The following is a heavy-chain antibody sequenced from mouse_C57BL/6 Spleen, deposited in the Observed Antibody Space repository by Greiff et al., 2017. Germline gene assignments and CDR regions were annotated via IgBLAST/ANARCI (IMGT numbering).Heavy chain of an antibody. CDR1: GYSITSGYY. V-gene: IGHV3-6*01. CDR3: ARDQDTTLDY. D-gene: IGHD3-2*02. CDR2: ISYDGSN. Sequence: EVQLVESGPGLVKPSQSLSLTCSVTGYSITSGYYWNWIRQFPGNKLEWMGYISYDGSNNYNPSLKNRISITRDTSKNQFFLKLNSVTTEDTATYYCARDQDTTLDYWGQGTTLTVSS. J-gene: IGHJ2*01.